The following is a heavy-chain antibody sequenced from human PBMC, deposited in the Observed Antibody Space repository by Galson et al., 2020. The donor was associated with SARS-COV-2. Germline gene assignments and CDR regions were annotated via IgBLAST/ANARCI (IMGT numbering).Heavy chain of an antibody. CDR3: ARDMGGGGVQWLRSSAFDI. V-gene: IGHV3-11*01. D-gene: IGHD3-16*01. J-gene: IGHJ3*02. CDR2: ISSSGSTI. Sequence: YISSSGSTIYYADSVKGRFTISRDNAKNSLYLQMNSLRAEDTAVYYCARDMGGGGVQWLRSSAFDIWGQGTMVTVSS.